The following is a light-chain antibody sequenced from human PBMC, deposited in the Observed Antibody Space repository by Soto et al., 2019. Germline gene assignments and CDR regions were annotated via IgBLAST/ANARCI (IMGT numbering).Light chain of an antibody. CDR2: EVS. CDR1: SSDIGAYNY. J-gene: IGLJ1*01. Sequence: QSVLTQPASVSGSPGQSITISCTGSSSDIGAYNYVSWFQQYPGKAPKLIISEVSNRPSGVSNRFSGSKSGTAASLTISGPLTEDEADYFCFSFTTDWTHVFGTGSKVTVL. V-gene: IGLV2-14*01. CDR3: FSFTTDWTHV.